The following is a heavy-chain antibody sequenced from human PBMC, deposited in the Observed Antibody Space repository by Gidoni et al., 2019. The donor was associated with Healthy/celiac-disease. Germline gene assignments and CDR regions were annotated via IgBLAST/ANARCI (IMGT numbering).Heavy chain of an antibody. J-gene: IGHJ5*02. CDR3: ARDIVGYSYGFSGNWFDP. D-gene: IGHD5-18*01. CDR1: GSPFTRYY. V-gene: IGHV1-46*01. Sequence: QVQLVQSGAEVKTPGASVKVSCTASGSPFTRYYMHWVRQATGQGLEWMGIINPSGGSTSYAQKFQGRVTMTRDTSTSTVYMELSSLRSEDTAVYYCARDIVGYSYGFSGNWFDPWGQGTLVTVSS. CDR2: INPSGGST.